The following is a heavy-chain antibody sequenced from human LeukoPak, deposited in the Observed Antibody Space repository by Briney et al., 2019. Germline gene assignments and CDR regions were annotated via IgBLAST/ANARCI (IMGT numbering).Heavy chain of an antibody. D-gene: IGHD6-19*01. V-gene: IGHV3-23*01. J-gene: IGHJ4*02. CDR2: IISSGGST. Sequence: GGSLRLSCAASGFTFSDYAMSWVRRAPGKGLEWVSAIISSGGSTYYVDSVEGRFTISRDNSKNTLYLQMNSLRADDTAVYYCAKDLSSGWFDYWGQGALVTVSS. CDR3: AKDLSSGWFDY. CDR1: GFTFSDYA.